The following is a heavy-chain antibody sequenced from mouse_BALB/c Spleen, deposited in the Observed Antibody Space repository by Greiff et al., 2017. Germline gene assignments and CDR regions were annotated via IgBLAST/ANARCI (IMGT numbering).Heavy chain of an antibody. J-gene: IGHJ4*01. CDR2: IDPANGNT. V-gene: IGHV14-3*02. CDR3: ALGQGGAMDY. D-gene: IGHD3-3*01. CDR1: GFNIKDTY. Sequence: EVKLMESGAELVKPGASVKLSCTASGFNIKDTYMHWVKQRPEQGLEWIGRIDPANGNTKYDPKFQGKATITADTSSNTAYLQLSSLTSEDTAVYYCALGQGGAMDYWGQGTSVTVSS.